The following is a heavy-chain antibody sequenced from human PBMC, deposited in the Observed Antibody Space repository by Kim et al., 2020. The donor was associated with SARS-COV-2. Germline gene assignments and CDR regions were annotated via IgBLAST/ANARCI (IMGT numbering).Heavy chain of an antibody. J-gene: IGHJ5*02. CDR2: DGSNK. CDR3: AKDSFDP. V-gene: IGHV3-30*02. Sequence: DGSNKYDAEPVKGRFTIARDNSKNTLYLQMNSLRAEDTAVYYCAKDSFDPWGQGTLVTVSS.